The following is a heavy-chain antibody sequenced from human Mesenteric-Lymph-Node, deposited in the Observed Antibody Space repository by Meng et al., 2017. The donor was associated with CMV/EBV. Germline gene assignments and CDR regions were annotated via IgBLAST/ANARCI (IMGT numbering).Heavy chain of an antibody. V-gene: IGHV3-11*01. J-gene: IGHJ4*02. D-gene: IGHD6-19*01. Sequence: SLKISCAASGFIFSDYYMSWIRQAPGKGLEWVSYISSSGSAIYYADSVKGRFAFSRDNAKNSLYLHMNSLRVEDTAVYYCARDAGSGWIDSWGQGTLVTVSS. CDR2: ISSSGSAI. CDR3: ARDAGSGWIDS. CDR1: GFIFSDYY.